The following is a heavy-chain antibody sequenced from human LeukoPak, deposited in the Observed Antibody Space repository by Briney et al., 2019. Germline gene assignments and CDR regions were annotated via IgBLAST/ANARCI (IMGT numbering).Heavy chain of an antibody. CDR2: IIPILGIA. CDR1: GGTFSSYA. CDR3: ARFPEIGSGWYWFDP. V-gene: IGHV1-69*04. D-gene: IGHD6-19*01. Sequence: SVKVSCKASGGTFSSYAISWVRQAPGQGLEWMGRIIPILGIAKYAQKFQGRVTITADKSTSTAYMELSSLRSEDTAVYYCARFPEIGSGWYWFDPWGQGTLVTVSS. J-gene: IGHJ5*02.